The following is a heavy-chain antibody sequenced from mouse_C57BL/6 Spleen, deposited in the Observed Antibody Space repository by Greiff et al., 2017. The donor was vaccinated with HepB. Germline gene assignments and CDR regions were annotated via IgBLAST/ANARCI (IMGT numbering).Heavy chain of an antibody. J-gene: IGHJ2*01. V-gene: IGHV1-50*01. D-gene: IGHD2-5*01. Sequence: QVQLQQSGAELVKPGASVKLSCKASGYTFTSYWMQWVKQRPGQGLEWIGEIDPSDSYTNYNQKFKGKATLTVDTSSSTAYMQLSSLTSEDSAVYYCARSESNSGYWGQGTTLTVSS. CDR2: IDPSDSYT. CDR1: GYTFTSYW. CDR3: ARSESNSGY.